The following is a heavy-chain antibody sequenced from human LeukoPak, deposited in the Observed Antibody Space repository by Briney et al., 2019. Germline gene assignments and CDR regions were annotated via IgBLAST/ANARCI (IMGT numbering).Heavy chain of an antibody. CDR3: ARINSGSPLRGGIDV. V-gene: IGHV4-34*01. D-gene: IGHD5-12*01. J-gene: IGHJ6*04. CDR1: GGSFSGYY. Sequence: PSETLSLTCAVYGGSFSGYYWSWIRQPPGKGLEWIGEINHSGSTNYNPSLKSRVTISVDTSKNQFSLKLSSVTAADTAVYYCARINSGSPLRGGIDVWGKGTTVTVSS. CDR2: INHSGST.